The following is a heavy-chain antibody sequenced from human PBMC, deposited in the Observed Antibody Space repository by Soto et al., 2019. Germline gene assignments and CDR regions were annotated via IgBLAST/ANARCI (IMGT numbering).Heavy chain of an antibody. CDR2: INPLLDET. J-gene: IGHJ6*02. V-gene: IGHV1-69*02. Sequence: SVKVSCKASRGGLESYCLNWARQAPGQGLEWLGKINPLLDETTYAQNFQDRLTITADKSTSTAYMELSSLRSEDTAVYYCARFRGSYGMDVWGQGTTVTVSS. CDR3: ARFRGSYGMDV. D-gene: IGHD3-10*01. CDR1: RGGLESYC.